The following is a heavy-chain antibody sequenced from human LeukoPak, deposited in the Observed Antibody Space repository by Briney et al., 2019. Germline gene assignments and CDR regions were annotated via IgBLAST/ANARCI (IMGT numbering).Heavy chain of an antibody. D-gene: IGHD4-17*01. CDR1: GGSLSNYY. V-gene: IGHV4-4*07. CDR3: AREYGDFDY. Sequence: SETLSLTCTVSGGSLSNYYWSWIRQPAGKGLEWIGRINASGRTNYNPSLKSRVTMSVDTSKNQFSLKVNSVTAADTAVYYCAREYGDFDYWGQGTLVTVSS. CDR2: INASGRT. J-gene: IGHJ4*02.